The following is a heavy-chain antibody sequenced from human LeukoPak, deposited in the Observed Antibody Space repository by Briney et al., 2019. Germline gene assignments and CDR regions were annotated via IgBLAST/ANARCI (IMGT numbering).Heavy chain of an antibody. D-gene: IGHD6-13*01. Sequence: GGSLRLSCAVSGFTFTDYWMNWVRQVPGKELEWVASIRQDGSEKTYVDSVKGRFTISRDNTRNSLSLQLNSLRVEDTAVYHCARDGTAAGLYFDLWGQGTLVTVSS. V-gene: IGHV3-7*01. CDR1: GFTFTDYW. J-gene: IGHJ4*01. CDR2: IRQDGSEK. CDR3: ARDGTAAGLYFDL.